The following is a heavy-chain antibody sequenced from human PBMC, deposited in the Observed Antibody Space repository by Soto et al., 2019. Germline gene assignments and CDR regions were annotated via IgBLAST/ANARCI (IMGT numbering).Heavy chain of an antibody. V-gene: IGHV4-34*01. J-gene: IGHJ6*02. CDR1: GGSFSGYY. CDR3: ASVYYYGSGSPGPGMDV. CDR2: INHSGST. D-gene: IGHD3-10*01. Sequence: QVQLQQWGAGLLKPSETLSLTCAVYGGSFSGYYWSWIRQPPGKGLEWIGEINHSGSTNYNPSLKSRVTISVDPSKNQFSLKLSSVTAADTAVYYCASVYYYGSGSPGPGMDVWGQGTTVTVSS.